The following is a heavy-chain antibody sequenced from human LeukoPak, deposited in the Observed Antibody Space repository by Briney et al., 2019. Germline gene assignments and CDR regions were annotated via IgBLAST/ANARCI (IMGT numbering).Heavy chain of an antibody. V-gene: IGHV3-21*01. D-gene: IGHD4-11*01. CDR1: GFTFSSYS. J-gene: IGHJ4*02. Sequence: GSLRLSCAASGFTFSSYSMNWVRQAPGKGLEWVSSISSSSSYIYYADSVKGRFTISRDNAKNSLYLQMNSLRAEDTAVYYCAREGPGRVTTFLDYWGQGTLVTVSS. CDR2: ISSSSSYI. CDR3: AREGPGRVTTFLDY.